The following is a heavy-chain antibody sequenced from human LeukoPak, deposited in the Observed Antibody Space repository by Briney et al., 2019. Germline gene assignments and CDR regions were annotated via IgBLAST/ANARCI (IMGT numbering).Heavy chain of an antibody. D-gene: IGHD6-19*01. CDR1: GFTFSSYS. J-gene: IGHJ4*02. V-gene: IGHV3-21*01. Sequence: GGSLRLSCAASGFTFSSYSMNWVRQAPGKGLEWVSSISSSSSYIYYADSVKGRFTISRDNAKNSLYLQMNSLRAEDTAVYYCARGPGYSSGWYGEIDYWGQGTLVTVSS. CDR3: ARGPGYSSGWYGEIDY. CDR2: ISSSSSYI.